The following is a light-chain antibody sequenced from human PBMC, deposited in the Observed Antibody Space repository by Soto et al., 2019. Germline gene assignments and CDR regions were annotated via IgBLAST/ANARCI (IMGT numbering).Light chain of an antibody. J-gene: IGLJ1*01. CDR1: SSNIGAGYD. V-gene: IGLV1-40*01. CDR3: QSYDSSLHVVYV. CDR2: GNR. Sequence: QAVVTQPPSVSGAPGQRLTISCAGSSSNIGAGYDVHWYQQLPGTAPKLIIYGNRNRPSGVPDRFSGSKSGTSASLAITGLQEEDEADYYCQSYDSSLHVVYVFGTGTKLTVL.